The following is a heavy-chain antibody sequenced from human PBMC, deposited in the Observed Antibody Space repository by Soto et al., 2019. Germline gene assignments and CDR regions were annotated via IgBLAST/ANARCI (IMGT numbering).Heavy chain of an antibody. J-gene: IGHJ5*02. V-gene: IGHV1-46*01. Sequence: ASVKVSCKASGYTFTSYYMHWVRQAPGQGLEWMGIINPSGGSTSYAQKFQGRVTMTRDTSTSTVYMELSSLRSEDTAVYYCAIDLGQYNWFDPLGQGNLVTVYS. CDR2: INPSGGST. CDR1: GYTFTSYY. D-gene: IGHD6-19*01. CDR3: AIDLGQYNWFDP.